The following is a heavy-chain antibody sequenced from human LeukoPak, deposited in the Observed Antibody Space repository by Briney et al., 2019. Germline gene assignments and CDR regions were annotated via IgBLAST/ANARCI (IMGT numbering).Heavy chain of an antibody. CDR3: ARGYYDSSGYYFDY. CDR2: INAGNGNT. CDR1: GYTFTSYA. Sequence: EASVKVSCKASGYTFTSYAMHWVRQAPGQRLEWMGWINAGNGNTKYSQEFQGRVTITRHTSASTAYMELSSLRSEDMAVYYCARGYYDSSGYYFDYWGQGTLVTVSS. V-gene: IGHV1-3*03. D-gene: IGHD3-22*01. J-gene: IGHJ4*02.